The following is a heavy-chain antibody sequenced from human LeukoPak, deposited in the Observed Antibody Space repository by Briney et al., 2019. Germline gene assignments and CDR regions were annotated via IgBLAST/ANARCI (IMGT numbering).Heavy chain of an antibody. CDR3: ARTLPLYGMDV. V-gene: IGHV4-61*05. CDR2: IYYSGST. D-gene: IGHD2-21*02. CDR1: GGSISSSYYY. J-gene: IGHJ6*02. Sequence: SETLSLTCTVSGGSISSSYYYWGWIRQPPGKGLEWIGYIYYSGSTNYNPSLKSRVTISVDTSKNQFSLKLSSVTAADTAVYYCARTLPLYGMDVWGQGTTVTVSS.